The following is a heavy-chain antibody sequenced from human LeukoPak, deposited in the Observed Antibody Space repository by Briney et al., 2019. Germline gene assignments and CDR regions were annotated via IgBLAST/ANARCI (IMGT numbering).Heavy chain of an antibody. V-gene: IGHV3-53*01. CDR3: AREGADYYDSSGYYPSWYFDL. Sequence: GGSLRLSCAASGFTVSNNFMSWVRQAPGKGLEWVPVIYSGGSTYYADSVKGRFTISRDNAKNTLYLQMNSLRAEDTAVYYCAREGADYYDSSGYYPSWYFDLWGRGTLVTVSS. CDR2: IYSGGST. J-gene: IGHJ2*01. D-gene: IGHD3-22*01. CDR1: GFTVSNNF.